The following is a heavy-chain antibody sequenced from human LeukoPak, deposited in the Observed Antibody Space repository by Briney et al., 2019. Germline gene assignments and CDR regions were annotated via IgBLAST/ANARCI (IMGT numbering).Heavy chain of an antibody. V-gene: IGHV3-11*06. D-gene: IGHD2-15*01. Sequence: GGSLRLSCAASGFTFSDYYMSWIRQAPGKGLEWVSSISSSSSYIYYADSVKGRFTISRDNAKNSLYLQMNSLRAEDTAVYYCARRGALGYCSGGSCYPGFDYWGQGTLVTVSS. CDR3: ARRGALGYCSGGSCYPGFDY. CDR2: ISSSSSYI. CDR1: GFTFSDYY. J-gene: IGHJ4*02.